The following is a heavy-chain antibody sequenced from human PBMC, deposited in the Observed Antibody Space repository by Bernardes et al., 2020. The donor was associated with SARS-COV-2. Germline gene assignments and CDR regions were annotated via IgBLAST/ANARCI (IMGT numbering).Heavy chain of an antibody. CDR1: GGSISSSSYY. J-gene: IGHJ4*02. D-gene: IGHD2-15*01. Sequence: TLSLTCTVSGGSISSSSYYWGWIRQPPGKGLELIGSIYYSGSTYYNPSLKSRVTISVDTSKNQFSLKLSSVTAADTAVYYCASPPYCSGGSCIDYWGQGTLVTVSS. V-gene: IGHV4-39*01. CDR2: IYYSGST. CDR3: ASPPYCSGGSCIDY.